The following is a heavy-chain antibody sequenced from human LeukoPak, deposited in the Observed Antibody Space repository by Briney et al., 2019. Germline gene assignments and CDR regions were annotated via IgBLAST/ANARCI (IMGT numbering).Heavy chain of an antibody. CDR2: ISWNSGSI. Sequence: GGSLRLSGAASGFTFDDYAMHWARQAPGKGLEWVSGISWNSGSIGYADSVKGRFTISRDNAKNSLYLQMNSLRAEDTALYYCAKGGELPGDYWGQGTLVTVSS. CDR1: GFTFDDYA. V-gene: IGHV3-9*01. J-gene: IGHJ4*02. CDR3: AKGGELPGDY. D-gene: IGHD1-26*01.